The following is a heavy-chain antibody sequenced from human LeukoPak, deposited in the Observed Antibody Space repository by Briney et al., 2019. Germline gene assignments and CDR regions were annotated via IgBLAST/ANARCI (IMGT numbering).Heavy chain of an antibody. Sequence: GRSLRLSCVTSGFTFKNYGMHWVRQAPGKGLEWVAIIWYDGSKTYYGDSVKGRFSISRDNSKNTLYLQMNSLRVEDTAVYFCAKDWDFWRGYPYAFHIWGQGTMVTVPS. V-gene: IGHV3-33*06. CDR2: IWYDGSKT. CDR1: GFTFKNYG. CDR3: AKDWDFWRGYPYAFHI. J-gene: IGHJ3*02. D-gene: IGHD3-3*01.